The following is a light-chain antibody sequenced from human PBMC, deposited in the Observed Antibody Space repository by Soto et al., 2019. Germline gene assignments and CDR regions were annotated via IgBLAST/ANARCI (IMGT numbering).Light chain of an antibody. CDR2: AAS. J-gene: IGKJ3*01. CDR3: QEYHSPPFT. CDR1: QGISSS. V-gene: IGKV1-27*01. Sequence: DIQMTQSPSSLSASVGDTVTITCRAGQGISSSLAWYQQKAGKVPDLLIYAASTLQSGVPSHFSGSGSGTDFTLTISSLQPEDVATYYCQEYHSPPFTFGPGTKVDIK.